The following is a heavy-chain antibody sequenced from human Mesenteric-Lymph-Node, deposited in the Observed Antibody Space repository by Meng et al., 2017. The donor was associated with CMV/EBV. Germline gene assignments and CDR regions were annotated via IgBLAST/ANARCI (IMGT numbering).Heavy chain of an antibody. CDR2: ISSDGGGT. CDR1: GFTFSSYA. J-gene: IGHJ4*02. D-gene: IGHD2-2*01. Sequence: ETLSLTCAASGFTFSSYAMHWVRQAPGKGLEYVSAISSDGGGTYYADSAKDRFTISRDNSKNTLYLQMGSLRVEDMAMYYCARRSCSDTSCYSGFDYWGQGTLVTVSS. V-gene: IGHV3-64*02. CDR3: ARRSCSDTSCYSGFDY.